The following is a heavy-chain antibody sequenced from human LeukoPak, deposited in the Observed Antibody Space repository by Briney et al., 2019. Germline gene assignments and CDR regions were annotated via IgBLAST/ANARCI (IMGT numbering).Heavy chain of an antibody. Sequence: SETLSLTCTVSGGSVDSGPYYWSWIRQPPGKGLEWIGYIYYSGSANYNPSLKSRVTMSVDTSKNHFSLKLSSVTAADTAVYYCASRYCSSTSCYEGDAFDIWGQGTMVTVSS. CDR3: ASRYCSSTSCYEGDAFDI. V-gene: IGHV4-61*03. J-gene: IGHJ3*02. D-gene: IGHD2-2*01. CDR2: IYYSGSA. CDR1: GGSVDSGPYY.